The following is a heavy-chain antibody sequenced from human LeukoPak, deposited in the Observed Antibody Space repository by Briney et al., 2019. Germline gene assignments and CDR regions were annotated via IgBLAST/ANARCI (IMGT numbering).Heavy chain of an antibody. CDR3: ARVLSSGWYGGYFDY. J-gene: IGHJ4*02. Sequence: SGTLSLTCAVSGGSISSSNWWSWVRQPPGKGLEWIGEIYHSGSTNYNPSLKSRVTISVDKSKNQFSLELSSVTAADTAVYYCARVLSSGWYGGYFDYWGQGTLVTVSS. CDR1: GGSISSSNW. CDR2: IYHSGST. D-gene: IGHD6-19*01. V-gene: IGHV4-4*02.